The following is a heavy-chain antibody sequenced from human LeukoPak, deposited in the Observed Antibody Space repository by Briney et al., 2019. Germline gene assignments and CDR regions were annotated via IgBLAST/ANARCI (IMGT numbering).Heavy chain of an antibody. CDR1: GGSISRYY. D-gene: IGHD3-10*01. J-gene: IGHJ6*03. CDR3: ARVVGMVRGAPDYYYMDV. CDR2: SDYSGST. Sequence: SETLSLTCTVSGGSISRYYWSWVRQPPGKGLEWIGYSDYSGSTNYNPSLKSRVTISVDTSKNQFSLKLSSVTAADTAVYYCARVVGMVRGAPDYYYMDVWGKGTTVTVSS. V-gene: IGHV4-59*08.